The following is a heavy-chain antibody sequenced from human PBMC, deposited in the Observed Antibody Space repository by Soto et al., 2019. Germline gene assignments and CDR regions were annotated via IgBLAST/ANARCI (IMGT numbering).Heavy chain of an antibody. Sequence: SVEVSCKASGFTFSDSAVQWVRQARGQSLEWIGRIIVDSGNTKSAEKFTERVSMSWDMSTSTAFMELRSLSSDDTAVYYCATANNTSPFDYWGLGTLVTVSS. J-gene: IGHJ4*02. D-gene: IGHD1-26*01. V-gene: IGHV1-58*01. CDR1: GFTFSDSA. CDR2: IIVDSGNT. CDR3: ATANNTSPFDY.